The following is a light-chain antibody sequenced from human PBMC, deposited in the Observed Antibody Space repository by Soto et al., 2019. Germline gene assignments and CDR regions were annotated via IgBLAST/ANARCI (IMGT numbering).Light chain of an antibody. V-gene: IGKV1-5*01. J-gene: IGKJ5*01. CDR2: DAS. CDR1: QSISSW. Sequence: DIQMTQSPSTLSASVGDRVNITCRASQSISSWLAWYQQKPGKVPKLLIYDASSLESGVPSRFSGSGSGTEFTLTISSLQPDDFSTYYCQQYNSYSITFGQGTRLEI. CDR3: QQYNSYSIT.